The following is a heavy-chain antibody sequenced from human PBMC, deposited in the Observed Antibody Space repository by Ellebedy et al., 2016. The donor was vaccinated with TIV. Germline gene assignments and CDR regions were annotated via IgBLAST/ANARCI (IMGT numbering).Heavy chain of an antibody. J-gene: IGHJ4*02. CDR2: IYYSGST. Sequence: SETLSLXXAVYGGSFSGYYWSWIRQPPGKGLEWIGYIYYSGSTNYNPSLKSRVTISVDTSKNQFSLKLSSVTAADTAVYYCARPPNYWGQGTLVTVSS. V-gene: IGHV4-59*12. CDR1: GGSFSGYY. CDR3: ARPPNY.